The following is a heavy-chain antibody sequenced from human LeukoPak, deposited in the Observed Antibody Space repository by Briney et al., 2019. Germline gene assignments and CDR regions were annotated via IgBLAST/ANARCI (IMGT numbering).Heavy chain of an antibody. CDR1: GFTFSDYY. CDR2: ISSSGSTI. Sequence: GGSLRLSCAASGFTFSDYYMSWIRQAPGKGLEWVSYISSSGSTIYYADSVKGRFTISRDNSKNTLYLQMNSLRAEDTAVYYCAKDQYYYGSGSYGMDVWGQGTTVTVSS. CDR3: AKDQYYYGSGSYGMDV. V-gene: IGHV3-11*04. J-gene: IGHJ6*02. D-gene: IGHD3-10*01.